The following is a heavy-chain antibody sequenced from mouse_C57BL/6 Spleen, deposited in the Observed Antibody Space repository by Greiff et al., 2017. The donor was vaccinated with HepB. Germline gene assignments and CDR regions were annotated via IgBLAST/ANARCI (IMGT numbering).Heavy chain of an antibody. D-gene: IGHD3-2*02. J-gene: IGHJ3*01. Sequence: VQLQQSGPELVKPGASVKISCKASGYAFSSSWMNWVKQRPGKGLEWIGRIYPGDGDTNYNGKFKGKATLTADKSSSTAYMQLSSLTSEDSAVYFCARATYSSGYAWFAYWGQGTLVTVSA. V-gene: IGHV1-82*01. CDR2: IYPGDGDT. CDR1: GYAFSSSW. CDR3: ARATYSSGYAWFAY.